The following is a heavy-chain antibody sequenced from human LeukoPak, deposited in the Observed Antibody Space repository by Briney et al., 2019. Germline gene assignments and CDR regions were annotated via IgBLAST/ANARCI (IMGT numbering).Heavy chain of an antibody. V-gene: IGHV4-34*01. CDR1: VGSFRGYY. Sequence: ASETLSLTCAVYVGSFRGYYWSWVRQPPGKGLEWIGEINHSGSTNYNPSLKSRVTISVDTSKNQFSLNLTSVTAADTAVYYCARAGGYCSTTRCWFDPWGQGTLVTVSS. D-gene: IGHD2-2*01. CDR2: INHSGST. CDR3: ARAGGYCSTTRCWFDP. J-gene: IGHJ5*02.